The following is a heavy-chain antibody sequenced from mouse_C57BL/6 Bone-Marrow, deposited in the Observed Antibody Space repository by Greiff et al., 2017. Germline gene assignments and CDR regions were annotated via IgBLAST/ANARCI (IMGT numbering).Heavy chain of an antibody. CDR3: ARRLSSSLYY. CDR2: IHPNSGST. Sequence: QVQLQQPGAELVKPGASVKLSCKASGYTFTSYWMHWVKQRPGQGLEWIGMIHPNSGSTNYNEKFKSKATLTVDKSSSTAYMQLRSLTSEDSAVYYCARRLSSSLYYWGQGTTLTVSS. D-gene: IGHD6-2*01. V-gene: IGHV1-64*01. J-gene: IGHJ2*01. CDR1: GYTFTSYW.